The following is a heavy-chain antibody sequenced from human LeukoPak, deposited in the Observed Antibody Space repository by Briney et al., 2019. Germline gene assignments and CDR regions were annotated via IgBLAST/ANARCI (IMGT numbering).Heavy chain of an antibody. Sequence: KPSETLSLTCTVSGGSISSSSYYWGWIRQPPGKGLEWIGSIYYSGSTYYNPSLKSRVTISVDTSKNQFSLKLSSVTAADTAVYYCARGLVVVVVAATRPDAFDIWGQGTMVTVSS. CDR2: IYYSGST. CDR3: ARGLVVVVVAATRPDAFDI. D-gene: IGHD2-15*01. V-gene: IGHV4-39*07. CDR1: GGSISSSSYY. J-gene: IGHJ3*02.